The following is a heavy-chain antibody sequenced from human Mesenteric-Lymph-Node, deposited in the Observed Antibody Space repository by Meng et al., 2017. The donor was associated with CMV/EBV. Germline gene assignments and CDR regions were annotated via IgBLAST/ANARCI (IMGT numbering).Heavy chain of an antibody. CDR1: GFTFSSYD. CDR3: ARDPPTIPAAFNI. CDR2: TRSGGSNK. J-gene: IGHJ3*02. Sequence: GESLKISCAASGFTFSSYDMHWVRQAPGKGLEWVAFTRSGGSNKYSADSVKGRFTISRDNSKNTLYLQMNSLRAEDTAVYYCARDPPTIPAAFNIWGQGTMVTVSS. V-gene: IGHV3-30*02. D-gene: IGHD5-12*01.